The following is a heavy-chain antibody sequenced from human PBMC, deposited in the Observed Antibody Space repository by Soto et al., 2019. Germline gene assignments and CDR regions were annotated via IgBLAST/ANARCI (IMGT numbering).Heavy chain of an antibody. CDR3: AKDYDYGDALPFDC. Sequence: EVQLLEAGGGLIQPGGSLRLSCAASGFSFRDYGMSWVRQSPGKGLEWLSAIIGPGDKSYCAASVRGRFTISRDNSKNTLYLQLSDLGAEDTAIYYCAKDYDYGDALPFDCWGQGTLVTVSS. J-gene: IGHJ4*02. D-gene: IGHD3-16*01. V-gene: IGHV3-23*01. CDR1: GFSFRDYG. CDR2: IIGPGDKS.